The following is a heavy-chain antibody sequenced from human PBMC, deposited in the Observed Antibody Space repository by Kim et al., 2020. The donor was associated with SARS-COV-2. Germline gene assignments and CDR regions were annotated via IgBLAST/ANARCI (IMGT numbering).Heavy chain of an antibody. D-gene: IGHD1-26*01. CDR2: INPNSGGT. V-gene: IGHV1-2*06. CDR1: GYTFTGYY. CDR3: ARDHGGSYGYYYYGTDV. Sequence: ASVKVSCKASGYTFTGYYMHWVRQAPGQGLEWMGRINPNSGGTNFAQKFQGRVTMTRDTSISAAYMGLSRLRSDDTAVYYCARDHGGSYGYYYYGTDVWGQGTTVTVSS. J-gene: IGHJ6*02.